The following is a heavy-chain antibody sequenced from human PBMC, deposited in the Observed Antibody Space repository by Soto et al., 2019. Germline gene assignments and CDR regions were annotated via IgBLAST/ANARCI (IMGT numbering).Heavy chain of an antibody. CDR3: ARAKITIFGVTYGMDV. J-gene: IGHJ6*02. D-gene: IGHD3-3*01. Sequence: GGSLRLSCAASGFTFSSYAMHWVRQAPGKGLEWVAVISYDGSNKYYADSVKGRFTISRDNSKNTLYLQMNSLRAEDTAVYYCARAKITIFGVTYGMDVWGQGTTVTVSS. V-gene: IGHV3-30-3*01. CDR1: GFTFSSYA. CDR2: ISYDGSNK.